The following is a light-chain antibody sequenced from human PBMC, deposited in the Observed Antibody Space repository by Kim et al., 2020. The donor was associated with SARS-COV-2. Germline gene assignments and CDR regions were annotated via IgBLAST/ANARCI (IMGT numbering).Light chain of an antibody. V-gene: IGKV3-20*01. Sequence: SPGDRATLSCRASQSISRNYIAWYQKKPGQAPRLVIYDAFSRATGIPDRFSGSGSGTDFTLTISRLEPEDFAVYHCQQYGSAPPTFGQGTRLEIK. J-gene: IGKJ5*01. CDR2: DAF. CDR3: QQYGSAPPT. CDR1: QSISRNY.